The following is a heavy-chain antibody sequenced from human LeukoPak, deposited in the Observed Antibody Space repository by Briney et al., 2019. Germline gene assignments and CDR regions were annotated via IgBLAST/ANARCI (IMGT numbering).Heavy chain of an antibody. CDR3: VRDRGYSTFDY. CDR2: INLDGSAI. D-gene: IGHD3-22*01. Sequence: GGSLRLSCEASGFVFGHSWMSWVRQAPGKGLEWVANINLDGSAITFLGSLTGRITISRDNAKDSLYLQMNGLRAEDPAVYFCVRDRGYSTFDYWGQGTLVTVSS. CDR1: GFVFGHSW. V-gene: IGHV3-7*03. J-gene: IGHJ4*02.